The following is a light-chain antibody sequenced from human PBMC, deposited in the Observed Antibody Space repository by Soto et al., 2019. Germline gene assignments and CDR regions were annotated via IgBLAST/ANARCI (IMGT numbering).Light chain of an antibody. CDR1: QSVSSNY. J-gene: IGKJ1*01. Sequence: EIVLTQSPGTLSLSPGERATLSCRASQSVSSNYLAWYQQKPGQAPRPLIYGASSRATGIPDRFSGSGAGTDFTLTIIRLESEDFAVYYCQQYGSSPWTFGQGTKV. CDR2: GAS. CDR3: QQYGSSPWT. V-gene: IGKV3-20*01.